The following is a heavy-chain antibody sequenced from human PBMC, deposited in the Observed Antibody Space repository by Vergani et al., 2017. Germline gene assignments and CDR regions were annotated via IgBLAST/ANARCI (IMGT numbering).Heavy chain of an antibody. CDR1: GFSFNSYW. V-gene: IGHV3-74*03. CDR2: IKSDGSIT. CDR3: ARARCIEACYMSNWLDS. D-gene: IGHD3-16*02. Sequence: VQLVASGGGLVRPGGSLRLSCAASGFSFNSYWMHWVRQVPGKGLLWVSRIKSDGSITAYADSVKGRFTISRDNAQNTLYLQMNSLRVEDTGVYYCARARCIEACYMSNWLDSWGQGTRVTVSS. J-gene: IGHJ5*01.